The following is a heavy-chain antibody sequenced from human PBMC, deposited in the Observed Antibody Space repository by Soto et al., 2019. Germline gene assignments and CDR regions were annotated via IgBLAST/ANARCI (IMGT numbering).Heavy chain of an antibody. CDR3: AILGLDVDS. CDR1: GDTPSTYA. Sequence: QVQLVQSGAEVQKPGSSVNVSCKASGDTPSTYAISWVRQAPGQGLEWMGGIIPILGTPNYAQRFQGKITISADTSTRTTYMELNSVTSDDTVMFYCAILGLDVDSWGQGTLVIVSS. D-gene: IGHD3-16*01. J-gene: IGHJ4*02. V-gene: IGHV1-69*14. CDR2: IIPILGTP.